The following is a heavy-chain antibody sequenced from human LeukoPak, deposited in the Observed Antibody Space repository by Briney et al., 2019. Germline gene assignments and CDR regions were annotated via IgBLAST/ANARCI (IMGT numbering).Heavy chain of an antibody. CDR1: GGSISSYY. J-gene: IGHJ3*02. V-gene: IGHV4-4*07. CDR2: IYTSGST. Sequence: PSETLSLTCSVSGGSISSYYWSWIRQPAGKGLEWIGRIYTSGSTNYNPSLKSRVTMSVDTSKDQISLNLSSVTAADTAVYYCARDSFGFWAFDIWGQGTMITVSS. CDR3: ARDSFGFWAFDI. D-gene: IGHD3-3*01.